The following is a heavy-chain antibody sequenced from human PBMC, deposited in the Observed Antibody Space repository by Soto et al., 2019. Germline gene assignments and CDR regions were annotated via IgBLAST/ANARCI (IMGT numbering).Heavy chain of an antibody. V-gene: IGHV3-35*01. CDR3: ARDDFTNGVCYYHYVLAV. CDR1: GFTFSNSD. CDR2: VSWNGSRT. D-gene: IGHD2-8*01. J-gene: IGHJ6*02. Sequence: GGSLRLSCAASGFTFSNSDMNWVHQAPGKGLEWVSGVSWNGSRTHYADSVKGRFTISRDNAKNSLYLQMTSLRSEDTAVYYCARDDFTNGVCYYHYVLAVCGQGTTVPVSS.